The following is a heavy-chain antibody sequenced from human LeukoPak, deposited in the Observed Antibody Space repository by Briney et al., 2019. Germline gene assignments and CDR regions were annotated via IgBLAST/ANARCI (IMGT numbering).Heavy chain of an antibody. CDR1: GFTFSSYG. J-gene: IGHJ4*02. D-gene: IGHD5-12*01. CDR3: AKDGNSGYDFYFFDY. V-gene: IGHV3-30*02. CDR2: IRYDGSNK. Sequence: GGSLRLSCAASGFTFSSYGMHWVRQAPGKGLEWVAFIRYDGSNKYYADSVKGRFTISRDNSKNTLYLQMNSLRAEDTAVHYCAKDGNSGYDFYFFDYWGQGTLVTVSS.